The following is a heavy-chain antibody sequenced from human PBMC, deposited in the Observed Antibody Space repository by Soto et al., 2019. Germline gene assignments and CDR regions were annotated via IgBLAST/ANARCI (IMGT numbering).Heavy chain of an antibody. CDR2: ISSSGSTI. CDR1: GFTFSDSY. Sequence: PGGSLSPSFAPSGFTFSDSYMGWIARAPGKGLEWVSYISSSGSTIYYADSVKGRFTISRDNAKNSLYLQMNSLRAEDTAVYYCARPGPGYCSGGSCGITWGQGTLVTVSS. J-gene: IGHJ5*02. D-gene: IGHD2-15*01. V-gene: IGHV3-11*01. CDR3: ARPGPGYCSGGSCGIT.